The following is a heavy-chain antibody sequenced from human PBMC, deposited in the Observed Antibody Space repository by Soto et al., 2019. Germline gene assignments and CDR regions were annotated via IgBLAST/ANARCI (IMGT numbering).Heavy chain of an antibody. Sequence: QVQLVQSGAEVKKPGASVKVSCQASGYTFINYGGSWVRQAPGQGLEWMGWISDYKGETNYAQKLQGRVTMTTDTSTNTVYMELRSLRSDDTAVYYCARDIIHCGGDCYDDTFDIWGQGTMITVSS. D-gene: IGHD2-21*02. V-gene: IGHV1-18*01. CDR1: GYTFINYG. CDR3: ARDIIHCGGDCYDDTFDI. J-gene: IGHJ3*02. CDR2: ISDYKGET.